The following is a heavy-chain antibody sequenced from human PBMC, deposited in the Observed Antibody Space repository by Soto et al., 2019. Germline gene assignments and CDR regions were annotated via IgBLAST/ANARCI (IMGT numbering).Heavy chain of an antibody. V-gene: IGHV1-18*01. CDR1: GYTFTSYG. CDR3: ARARRKQLRVEGLSAIDV. CDR2: ISGDNGQT. J-gene: IGHJ6*02. Sequence: QVQVVQSGPEVKKPGASVMVSCKASGYTFTSYGISWVRQAPGQGLEWMGWISGDNGQTTYGQKFRGRVTITTDTSTSSAYMELRSLRSHDTGVYYFARARRKQLRVEGLSAIDVWGQGTTVTVSS. D-gene: IGHD3-16*01.